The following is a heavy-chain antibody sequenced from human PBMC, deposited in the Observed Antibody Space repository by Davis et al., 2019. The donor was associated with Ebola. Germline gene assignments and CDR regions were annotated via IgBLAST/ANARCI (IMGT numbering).Heavy chain of an antibody. V-gene: IGHV3-30*04. J-gene: IGHJ4*02. Sequence: GESLKTSCATSGSPFSYYVMHWVRQTPHRGPELVAVASHDGTTTFYEDSVKGRFTISSDNSKSSLYMRRNRLRTEDTAVYFSVRGVPGKEDLDYWGQGTLVTVSS. CDR2: ASHDGTTT. CDR3: VRGVPGKEDLDY. D-gene: IGHD3-3*01. CDR1: GSPFSYYV.